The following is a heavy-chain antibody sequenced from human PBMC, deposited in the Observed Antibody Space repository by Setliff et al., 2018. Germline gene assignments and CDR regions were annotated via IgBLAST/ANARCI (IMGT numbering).Heavy chain of an antibody. CDR2: INQDGSGK. V-gene: IGHV3-7*01. CDR3: ATNPRYTNSQLDY. J-gene: IGHJ4*02. CDR1: GFTFSSLW. D-gene: IGHD6-6*01. Sequence: GGSLRLSCAASGFTFSSLWMSWVRQSPGKGLEWVANINQDGSGKYYVDSVKGRFTISRDDAQNSLYLQMNSLRAEDTAVYYCATNPRYTNSQLDYWGPGTLVTSPQ.